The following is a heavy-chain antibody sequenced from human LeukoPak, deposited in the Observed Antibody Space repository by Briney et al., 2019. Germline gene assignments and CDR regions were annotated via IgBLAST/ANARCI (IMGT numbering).Heavy chain of an antibody. D-gene: IGHD3-22*01. J-gene: IGHJ4*02. CDR3: ARMSSGYYDDN. CDR1: GFTFSTYG. CDR2: ISTWSTTI. Sequence: GGSLRLSCEASGFTFSTYGMSWVRQAPGKGLEWVSYISTWSTTIYYADSVKGRFTISRDDAKSSLFLQMNSLRVEDTALYYCARMSSGYYDDNWGQGTRVTVSS. V-gene: IGHV3-48*01.